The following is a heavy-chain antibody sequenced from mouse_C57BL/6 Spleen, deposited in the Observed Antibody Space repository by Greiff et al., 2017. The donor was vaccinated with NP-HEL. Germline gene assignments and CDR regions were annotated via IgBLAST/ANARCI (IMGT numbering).Heavy chain of an antibody. CDR3: ARTNYYGSLDY. CDR1: GYTFTSYW. Sequence: QVQLKQPGAELVKPGASVKMSCKASGYTFTSYWITWVKQRPGQGLEWIGDIYPGSGSTNYNEKFKSKATLTVDTSSSTAYMLLSSLTSEDSAVYYCARTNYYGSLDYWGQGTTLTVSS. CDR2: IYPGSGST. V-gene: IGHV1-55*01. D-gene: IGHD1-1*01. J-gene: IGHJ2*01.